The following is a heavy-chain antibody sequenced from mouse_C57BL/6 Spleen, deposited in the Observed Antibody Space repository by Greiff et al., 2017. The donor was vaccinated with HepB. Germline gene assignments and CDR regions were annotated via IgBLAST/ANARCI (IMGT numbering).Heavy chain of an antibody. Sequence: VQLQQSGAELVRPGTSVKVSCKASGYAFTNYLIEWVKQRPGQGLEWIGVINPGSGGTNYNEKFKGKATLTADKSSSTAYMQLSSLTSEDSAVYFCARREAVPRYYGNNYFDYWGQGTTLTVSS. J-gene: IGHJ2*01. D-gene: IGHD2-1*01. CDR2: INPGSGGT. CDR3: ARREAVPRYYGNNYFDY. V-gene: IGHV1-54*01. CDR1: GYAFTNYL.